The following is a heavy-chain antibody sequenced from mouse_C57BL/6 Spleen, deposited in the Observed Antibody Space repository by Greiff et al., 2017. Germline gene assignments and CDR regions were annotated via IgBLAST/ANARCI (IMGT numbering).Heavy chain of an antibody. Sequence: EVQLVESGPGMVKPSQSLSLTCTVTGYSITSGYDWHWIRHFPGNKLEWMGYISYSGSTNYNPSLKSRISITHDTSKNHFFLKLNSVTTEDTATYDCAREGYYGFAYWGQGTLVTVSA. D-gene: IGHD2-3*01. J-gene: IGHJ3*01. CDR3: AREGYYGFAY. V-gene: IGHV3-1*01. CDR1: GYSITSGYD. CDR2: ISYSGST.